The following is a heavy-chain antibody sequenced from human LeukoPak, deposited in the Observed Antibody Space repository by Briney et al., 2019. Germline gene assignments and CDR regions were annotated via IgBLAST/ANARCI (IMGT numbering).Heavy chain of an antibody. V-gene: IGHV1-69*01. D-gene: IGHD4-11*01. Sequence: SVKVSCKASGGTFSSYAISWVRQAPGQGLEWMGGIIPIFGTANYAQKFQGRVTITADESTGTAYMELSSLRSEDTAVYYCARDRLMTTFQYFDYWGQGTLVTVSS. CDR1: GGTFSSYA. CDR3: ARDRLMTTFQYFDY. J-gene: IGHJ4*02. CDR2: IIPIFGTA.